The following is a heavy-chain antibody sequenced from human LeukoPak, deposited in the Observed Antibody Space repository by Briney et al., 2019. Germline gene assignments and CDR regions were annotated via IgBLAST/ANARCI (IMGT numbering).Heavy chain of an antibody. J-gene: IGHJ6*04. V-gene: IGHV3-23*01. CDR3: AELGITMIGGV. D-gene: IGHD3-10*02. CDR1: RFTFSYYG. Sequence: GGSLRLSCAASRFTFSYYGMNWVRQAPGKGLEWVSGISGSGDRTYYEDSVKGRFTISRDNSKNTLYLQMNSLRAEDTAVYYCAELGITMIGGVWGKGTTVTISS. CDR2: ISGSGDRT.